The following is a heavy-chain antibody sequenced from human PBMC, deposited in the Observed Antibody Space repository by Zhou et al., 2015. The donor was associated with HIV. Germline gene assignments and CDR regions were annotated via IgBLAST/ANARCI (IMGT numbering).Heavy chain of an antibody. CDR3: VRDPSGYHYDFGWFDP. CDR2: ISWNGAGQ. CDR1: GFNFIDYA. Sequence: EVRLVESGGNLVQPGRSLRLSCAASGFNFIDYAMHWVRLVPGKGLEWVSGISWNGAGQGYADSVKGRFTISRDNARNSLYLQMNRLRVDDTAIYYCVRDPSGYHYDFGWFDPWGQGTPVTVSS. V-gene: IGHV3-9*01. D-gene: IGHD3-22*01. J-gene: IGHJ5*02.